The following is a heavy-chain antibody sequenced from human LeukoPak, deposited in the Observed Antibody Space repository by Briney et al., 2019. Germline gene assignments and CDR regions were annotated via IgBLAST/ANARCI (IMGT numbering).Heavy chain of an antibody. Sequence: GGSLRLSCAASGFAFSSQAMGWVRQAPGKGLEWVSVISDSGSLTYYADSVKGRFTISRDNSKNTLYLQMNSLRAEDTAVYYCAKEYSSSGYFDYWGQGTLVTVSS. CDR2: ISDSGSLT. J-gene: IGHJ4*02. V-gene: IGHV3-23*01. CDR3: AKEYSSSGYFDY. D-gene: IGHD6-13*01. CDR1: GFAFSSQA.